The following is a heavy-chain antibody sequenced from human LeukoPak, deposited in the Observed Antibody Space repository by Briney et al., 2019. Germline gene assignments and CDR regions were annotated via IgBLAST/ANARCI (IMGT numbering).Heavy chain of an antibody. D-gene: IGHD5-18*01. Sequence: PGRSLRLSCAASGFTFSSYAMHWVRQAPGKGLEWVAVISYDGSNKYYADSVKGRFTISRDNSKNTLYLQMNSLRAEDTAVYHCARDHSSIQLQRPGVLDYWGQGTLVTVSS. J-gene: IGHJ4*02. CDR2: ISYDGSNK. CDR1: GFTFSSYA. V-gene: IGHV3-30-3*01. CDR3: ARDHSSIQLQRPGVLDY.